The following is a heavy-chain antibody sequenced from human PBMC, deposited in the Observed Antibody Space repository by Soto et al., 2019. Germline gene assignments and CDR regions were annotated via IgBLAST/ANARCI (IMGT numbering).Heavy chain of an antibody. Sequence: PCWSIRIGRAACVVPLRCYLLNGVRQAPGKGLAWVSAIGTDGNTYYANSVKGRFTISRDNSRTTLYLQMNSLRVEDTVLYYCARKYPATRPFDSWGQGTPVTVS. D-gene: IGHD2-2*01. J-gene: IGHJ4*01. CDR1: VVPLRCYL. CDR2: IGTDGNT. CDR3: ARKYPATRPFDS. V-gene: IGHV3-23*01.